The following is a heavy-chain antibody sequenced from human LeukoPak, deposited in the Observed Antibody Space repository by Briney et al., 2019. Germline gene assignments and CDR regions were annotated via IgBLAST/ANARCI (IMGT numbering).Heavy chain of an antibody. D-gene: IGHD3-10*01. CDR3: ARVGSRAYYYMDV. J-gene: IGHJ6*03. V-gene: IGHV4-4*02. CDR2: IYHSGST. CDR1: GGSISSSNW. Sequence: SGTLSLTCAVSGGSISSSNWWSWVRQPPGKGLEWIGEIYHSGSTNYNPSLKSRVTISVDKSKNQFSLKLSSVTAADTAVYYCARVGSRAYYYMDVWGKGTTVTVSS.